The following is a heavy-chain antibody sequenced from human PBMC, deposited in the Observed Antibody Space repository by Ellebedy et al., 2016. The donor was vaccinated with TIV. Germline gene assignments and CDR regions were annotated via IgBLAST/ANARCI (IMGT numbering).Heavy chain of an antibody. V-gene: IGHV3-11*01. CDR2: ISSSGSTI. D-gene: IGHD5-18*01. J-gene: IGHJ3*02. CDR3: AREGFADTAMVLMYAFDI. Sequence: GESLKISXAASGFTFSDYYMSWIRQAPGKGLEWVSYISSSGSTIYYADSVKGRFTISRDNAKNSLYLQMNSLRAEDTAVYYCAREGFADTAMVLMYAFDIWGQGTMVTVSS. CDR1: GFTFSDYY.